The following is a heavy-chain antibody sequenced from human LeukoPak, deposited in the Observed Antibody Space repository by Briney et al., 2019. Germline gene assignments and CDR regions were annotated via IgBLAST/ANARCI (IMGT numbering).Heavy chain of an antibody. CDR1: GFTFSSYA. CDR2: ISGSGGST. Sequence: PGGSLRLSCAASGFTFSSYAMSWVRQAPGKGLEWVSTISGSGGSTDYADSVKGRFTISRDNSKNTLYLQIDSLGAEDTAEYYCAKGYYDYVWGSYYFDYWGQGTLVTVSS. J-gene: IGHJ4*02. V-gene: IGHV3-23*01. D-gene: IGHD3-16*01. CDR3: AKGYYDYVWGSYYFDY.